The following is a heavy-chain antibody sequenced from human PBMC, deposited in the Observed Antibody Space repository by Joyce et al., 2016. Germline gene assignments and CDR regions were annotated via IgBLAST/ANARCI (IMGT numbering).Heavy chain of an antibody. D-gene: IGHD6-19*01. V-gene: IGHV1-2*04. Sequence: QVHLMQSGAEVTKPGASVKVSCKASGYGFINYYIHWVRQAPGQGLEWMGWSNTYSGVTSLAQKVQGWVTMTRDTSITTAYMELTSLKSDDTAVYYCARGGLRRGSGHKELSEIDYWGQGTLVTVSS. CDR3: ARGGLRRGSGHKELSEIDY. CDR2: SNTYSGVT. J-gene: IGHJ4*02. CDR1: GYGFINYY.